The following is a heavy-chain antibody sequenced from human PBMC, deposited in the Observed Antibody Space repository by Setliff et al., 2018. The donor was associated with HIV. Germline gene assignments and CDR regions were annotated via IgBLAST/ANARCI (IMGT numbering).Heavy chain of an antibody. CDR3: ARDSGTTVGATRPGY. CDR2: INQDGSAK. V-gene: IGHV3-7*01. CDR1: GFTFSSYW. J-gene: IGHJ4*02. Sequence: GGSLRLSCAASGFTFSSYWIIWVRQAPGKGLEWVANINQDGSAKFYVDSVKGRFTISRDNAQNSLYLQMNSLRVEDTAVYYCARDSGTTVGATRPGYWGQGTLVTVSS. D-gene: IGHD1-26*01.